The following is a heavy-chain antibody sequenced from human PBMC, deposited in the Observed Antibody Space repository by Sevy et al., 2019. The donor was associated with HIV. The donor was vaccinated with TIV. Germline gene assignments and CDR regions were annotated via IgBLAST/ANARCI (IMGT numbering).Heavy chain of an antibody. CDR3: ARGNSGSFDY. Sequence: GGSLRLSCAASGFSFSSYWMHWVRQAPGKGLEWVANIKQDESEKYYVDSVKGRLTISRDNAKNSVYLQMNSLRPEDTAIYYCARGNSGSFDYWGQGTLVTVSS. CDR2: IKQDESEK. V-gene: IGHV3-7*04. D-gene: IGHD3-22*01. CDR1: GFSFSSYW. J-gene: IGHJ4*02.